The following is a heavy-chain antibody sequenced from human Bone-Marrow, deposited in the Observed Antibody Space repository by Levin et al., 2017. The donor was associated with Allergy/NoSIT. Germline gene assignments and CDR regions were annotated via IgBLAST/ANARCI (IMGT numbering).Heavy chain of an antibody. CDR3: ASGYDTSGFGAFDI. J-gene: IGHJ3*02. D-gene: IGHD3-22*01. CDR2: SYYSGSS. V-gene: IGHV4-59*01. Sequence: SETLSLTCTVSGGSISRSYWSWIRRPPGRGLEWIGYSYYSGSSKYNPSLKSRVTISIDTSKNQFSLKLRSVTAADTAIYYCASGYDTSGFGAFDIWGQGTKVTVSS. CDR1: GGSISRSY.